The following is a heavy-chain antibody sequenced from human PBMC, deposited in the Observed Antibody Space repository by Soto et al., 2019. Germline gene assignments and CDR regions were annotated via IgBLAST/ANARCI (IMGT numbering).Heavy chain of an antibody. D-gene: IGHD6-13*01. V-gene: IGHV3-33*01. CDR2: IWYDGSNK. Sequence: GGSLRLSCAASGFTFSSYGMHWVRQAPGKGLEWVAVIWYDGSNKYYADSVKGRFTISRDNSKNTLYLQMNSLRAEDTAVYYCARDWIAAADQNWFDPWGQGTLVTVSS. CDR3: ARDWIAAADQNWFDP. J-gene: IGHJ5*02. CDR1: GFTFSSYG.